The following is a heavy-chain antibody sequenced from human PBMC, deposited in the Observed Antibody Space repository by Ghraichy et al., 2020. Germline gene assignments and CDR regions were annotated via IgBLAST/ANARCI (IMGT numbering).Heavy chain of an antibody. D-gene: IGHD4-17*01. J-gene: IGHJ6*02. CDR2: IGTAGDT. CDR1: GFTFSSYD. CDR3: ARGGESDGDYEVEEAYYYYGMDV. V-gene: IGHV3-13*01. Sequence: GGSLRLSCAASGFTFSSYDMHWVRQATGKGLEWVSAIGTAGDTYYPGSVKGRFTISRENAKNSLYLQMNSLRAGDTAVYYCARGGESDGDYEVEEAYYYYGMDVWGQGTTVTVSS.